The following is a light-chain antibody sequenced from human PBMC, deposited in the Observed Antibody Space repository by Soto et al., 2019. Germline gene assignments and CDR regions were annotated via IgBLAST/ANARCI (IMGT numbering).Light chain of an antibody. CDR1: SSDVGGYNY. V-gene: IGLV2-14*01. J-gene: IGLJ1*01. Sequence: QSVLTQPASVSGSPGQSITISCTGTSSDVGGYNYVSWYQQHPGKAPKLMVYEVTNRPSGVSDRFSGSKSDNTASLTISGLQAEDEADYYCSSYTSSATYVFGTGTKVTVL. CDR3: SSYTSSATYV. CDR2: EVT.